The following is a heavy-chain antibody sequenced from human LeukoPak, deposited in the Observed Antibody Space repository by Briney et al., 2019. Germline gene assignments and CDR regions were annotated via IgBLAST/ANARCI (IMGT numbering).Heavy chain of an antibody. Sequence: GSLRLSCEASEFTFSSYSMNWVRQAPGKGLEWVSYISSSSSTIYYAESVKGRFTISRDNAKNSLYLQMNSLRVEDTAVYYCARCRGNSGSYPLDYWGQGTLVTVSS. D-gene: IGHD1-26*01. V-gene: IGHV3-48*01. CDR2: ISSSSSTI. CDR1: EFTFSSYS. J-gene: IGHJ4*02. CDR3: ARCRGNSGSYPLDY.